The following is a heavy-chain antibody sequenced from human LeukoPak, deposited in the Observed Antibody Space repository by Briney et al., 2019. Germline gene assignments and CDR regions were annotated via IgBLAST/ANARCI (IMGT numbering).Heavy chain of an antibody. Sequence: PGGSLRLSCVASGFTFSDHYMDWVRQAPGKGLEWVGRSRYKVKSFSTDYAASVKGRFTISRDDSKSSLYLQMNSLRAEDTAVYYCAKSLQQLGDYWGQGTLVTVSS. CDR2: SRYKVKSFST. D-gene: IGHD6-13*01. CDR1: GFTFSDHY. V-gene: IGHV3-72*01. J-gene: IGHJ4*02. CDR3: AKSLQQLGDY.